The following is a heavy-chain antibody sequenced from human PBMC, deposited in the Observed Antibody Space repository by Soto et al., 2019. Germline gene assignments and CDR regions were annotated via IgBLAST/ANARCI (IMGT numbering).Heavy chain of an antibody. V-gene: IGHV4-39*01. D-gene: IGHD3-10*01. CDR3: ARLDSGFGATMDV. Sequence: QLQLQESGPGLVKPSETLSLTCTVSGGSVSSGTYYWGWIRQPPGKGLEWIGSIDYSVTTYYNPSLKSRVTISVDTSKSQFSLKLTSVTAADTAVYYCARLDSGFGATMDVWGQGTTVTVSS. CDR2: IDYSVTT. CDR1: GGSVSSGTYY. J-gene: IGHJ6*02.